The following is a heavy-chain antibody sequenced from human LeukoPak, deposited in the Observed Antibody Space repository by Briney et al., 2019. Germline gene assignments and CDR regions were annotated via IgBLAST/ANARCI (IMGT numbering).Heavy chain of an antibody. D-gene: IGHD5-18*01. Sequence: SETLSLTCTVSGGSISSYYWSWIRQPPGKGLEWIGYIYYSGSTNYNPSLKSRVTISVDTSKNQFSLKLSSVTAADTAVYYCARDPVDTAHLAAFDIWGQGTMVTVSS. J-gene: IGHJ3*02. CDR3: ARDPVDTAHLAAFDI. V-gene: IGHV4-59*12. CDR1: GGSISSYY. CDR2: IYYSGST.